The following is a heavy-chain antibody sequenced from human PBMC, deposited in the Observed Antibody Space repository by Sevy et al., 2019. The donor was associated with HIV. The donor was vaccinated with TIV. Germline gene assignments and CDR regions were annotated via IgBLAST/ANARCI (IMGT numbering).Heavy chain of an antibody. Sequence: GGSLRLSCAASGFTFSSYSMIWVRQAPRKGLEWVSSISGSSNYIYYPDSVKGRFTISRDNAKNSLYLQMNSLRAEDTAVCYCARVTAYCSGGSCYSTMGADVWGQGTTVTVSS. V-gene: IGHV3-21*01. J-gene: IGHJ6*02. D-gene: IGHD2-15*01. CDR3: ARVTAYCSGGSCYSTMGADV. CDR2: ISGSSNYI. CDR1: GFTFSSYS.